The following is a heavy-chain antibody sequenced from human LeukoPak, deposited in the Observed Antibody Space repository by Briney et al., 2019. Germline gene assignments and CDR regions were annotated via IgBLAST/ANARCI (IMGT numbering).Heavy chain of an antibody. CDR3: ARWVTTVTLKYYYYYGMDV. CDR1: GYTFTSYY. CDR2: IIPILGIA. J-gene: IGHJ6*02. V-gene: IGHV1-69*02. Sequence: SVKVSCKASGYTFTSYYIHWVRQAPGQGLEWMGRIIPILGIANYAQKFQGRVTITADKSTSTAYMELSSLRSEDTAVYYCARWVTTVTLKYYYYYGMDVWGQGTTVTVSS. D-gene: IGHD4-17*01.